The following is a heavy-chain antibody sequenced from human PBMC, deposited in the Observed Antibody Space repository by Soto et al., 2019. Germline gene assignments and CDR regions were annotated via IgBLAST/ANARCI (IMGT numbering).Heavy chain of an antibody. J-gene: IGHJ3*02. D-gene: IGHD2-15*01. V-gene: IGHV3-64*02. CDR3: ARLTIGYCSGGSCKTHAFEI. Sequence: GSLRLSCAASGFTFSSNAMHWVRQAPGKGLEYVSAITTDGGTTYYADSVDGRFTISRDNSKNTLYLQMGSLRVEDMAMYYCARLTIGYCSGGSCKTHAFEIWGQGTMVTVSS. CDR1: GFTFSSNA. CDR2: ITTDGGTT.